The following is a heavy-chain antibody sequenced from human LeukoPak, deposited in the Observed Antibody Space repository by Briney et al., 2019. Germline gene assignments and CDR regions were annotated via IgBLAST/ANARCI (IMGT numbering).Heavy chain of an antibody. Sequence: GESLKISCKGSGYTFTSWWIGWVRQMPGKGLEWMGIIYPGNSDTGYSPSFQGQVTISADRSISTAYLQWSSLTASDTAIYYCARHGGYTWNDIYFDRWGQGTLVTVSS. D-gene: IGHD1-1*01. CDR1: GYTFTSWW. V-gene: IGHV5-51*01. CDR3: ARHGGYTWNDIYFDR. J-gene: IGHJ5*02. CDR2: IYPGNSDT.